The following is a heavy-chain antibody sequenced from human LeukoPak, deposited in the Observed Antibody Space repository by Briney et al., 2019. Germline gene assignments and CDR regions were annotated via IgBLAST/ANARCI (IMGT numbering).Heavy chain of an antibody. V-gene: IGHV4-59*01. CDR2: NHDSGTT. D-gene: IGHD4-17*01. J-gene: IGHJ5*02. CDR3: ARSRGGFGDYGSWFDP. CDR1: GDSMSSYF. Sequence: SETLSLTCTVSGDSMSSYFWSWIRQPPGKGLEWIAYNHDSGTTNYNPSLKSRVTTSIDTSKNQFSLKLNSVTPADTAVYYCARSRGGFGDYGSWFDPWGQGTLVTVSS.